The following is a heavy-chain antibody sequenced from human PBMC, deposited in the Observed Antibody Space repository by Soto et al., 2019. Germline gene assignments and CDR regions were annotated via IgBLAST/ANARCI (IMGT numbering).Heavy chain of an antibody. Sequence: GGSLRLSCAASGFTFSSYGMHWVRQAPGKGLEWVAVISYDGSNKYYADSVKGRFTISRDNSKNTLYLQMNSLRAEDTAVYYCAKDRWEGLGGCSSTSCYSPKLNPWGQGTLVTVSS. D-gene: IGHD2-2*01. J-gene: IGHJ5*02. CDR3: AKDRWEGLGGCSSTSCYSPKLNP. V-gene: IGHV3-30*18. CDR1: GFTFSSYG. CDR2: ISYDGSNK.